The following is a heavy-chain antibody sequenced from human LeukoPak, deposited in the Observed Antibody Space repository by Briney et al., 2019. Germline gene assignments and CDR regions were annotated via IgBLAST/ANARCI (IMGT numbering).Heavy chain of an antibody. CDR2: IYSGGST. Sequence: GGSLRLSCAASEFTFSIFEMNWVRQAPGKGLEWVSVIYSGGSTYYADSVKGRFTISRDNSKNTLYLQMNSLRAEDTAVYYCARARGELRYFAVGLYCYYYMDVWGKGTTVTISS. D-gene: IGHD3-9*01. J-gene: IGHJ6*03. CDR1: EFTFSIFE. V-gene: IGHV3-66*01. CDR3: ARARGELRYFAVGLYCYYYMDV.